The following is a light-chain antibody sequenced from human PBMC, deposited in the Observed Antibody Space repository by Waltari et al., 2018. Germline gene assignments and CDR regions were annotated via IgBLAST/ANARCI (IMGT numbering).Light chain of an antibody. CDR3: SSYTASPPHVV. J-gene: IGLJ2*01. Sequence: QSALTQPASVSGSPGQSISISCTGFSSDVGGFNFVSWYQQHPGKAPKLMLYDVFNRPSAVSTRFSGSKSDNAASLAISGLQAEDEAVYYCSSYTASPPHVVFGGGTKVTVL. CDR1: SSDVGGFNF. CDR2: DVF. V-gene: IGLV2-14*03.